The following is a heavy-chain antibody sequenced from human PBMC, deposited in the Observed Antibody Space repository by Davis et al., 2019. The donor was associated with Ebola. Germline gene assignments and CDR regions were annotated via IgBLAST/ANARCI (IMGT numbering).Heavy chain of an antibody. D-gene: IGHD3-3*01. CDR1: GGSIRSSSHH. V-gene: IGHV4-39*07. CDR2: VFRTGAT. Sequence: SETLSLTCTVSGGSIRSSSHHWGWTRQPPGKGLAWLGSVFRTGATSYNPSLKSRVTMSVDTSKNQFSLKLSSVTAADTAVYYCARLGATPYGMDVWGKGTTVTVSS. CDR3: ARLGATPYGMDV. J-gene: IGHJ6*04.